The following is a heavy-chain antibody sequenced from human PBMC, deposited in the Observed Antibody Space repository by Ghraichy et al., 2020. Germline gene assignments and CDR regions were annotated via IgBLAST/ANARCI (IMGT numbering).Heavy chain of an antibody. V-gene: IGHV3-66*04. CDR3: ARQYYYDTLEGYYGMDV. D-gene: IGHD3-22*01. Sequence: GGSLRLSCAASGFTVSSNYMSWVRQAPGKGLEWVSVIYSGGSTYYADSVKGRFTISRDNSKNTLYLQMNSRRAEDTAGYYCARQYYYDTLEGYYGMDVWGQGTTVTVSS. J-gene: IGHJ6*02. CDR2: IYSGGST. CDR1: GFTVSSNY.